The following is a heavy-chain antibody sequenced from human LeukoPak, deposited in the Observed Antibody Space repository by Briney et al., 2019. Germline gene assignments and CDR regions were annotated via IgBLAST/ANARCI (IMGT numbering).Heavy chain of an antibody. V-gene: IGHV4-59*01. Sequence: PSETLSLTCTVSGDSLNTYYWTWIRQTPGKELEWIGFVASSGTSNYNPSLKSRVSISIDTSKNQFSLALTSVTPADTAVYYCARVVRGVVTSNWFVHWGQGTLVSVSS. D-gene: IGHD2-21*02. CDR3: ARVVRGVVTSNWFVH. CDR1: GDSLNTYY. J-gene: IGHJ5*02. CDR2: VASSGTS.